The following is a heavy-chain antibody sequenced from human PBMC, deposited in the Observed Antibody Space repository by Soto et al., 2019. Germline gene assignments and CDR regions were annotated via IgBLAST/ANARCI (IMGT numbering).Heavy chain of an antibody. CDR2: IYYSGST. CDR1: GTSVSSGSYY. D-gene: IGHD1-20*01. Sequence: AEALSVTCTVAGTSVSSGSYYWSWIRQPPGKGLEWIAYIYYSGSTNYNPSLKSRVTISVDTSKNQFSLKLSSVTAADTAVYYCARGGNWKRLDYWGQGTLVTVS. J-gene: IGHJ4*02. V-gene: IGHV4-61*01. CDR3: ARGGNWKRLDY.